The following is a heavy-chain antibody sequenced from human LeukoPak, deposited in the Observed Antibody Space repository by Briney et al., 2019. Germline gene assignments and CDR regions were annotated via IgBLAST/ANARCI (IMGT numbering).Heavy chain of an antibody. J-gene: IGHJ4*02. Sequence: KPSETLSLTCTVSGGSISSYYWSWIRQPPGKGLEWIGSIYHSGSTYYNPSFKSRVTISVDTSKNQFSLKLSSVTAADTAVYYCAREQYCSSTSCPFGYWGQGTLVTLSS. CDR1: GGSISSYY. CDR3: AREQYCSSTSCPFGY. D-gene: IGHD2-2*01. V-gene: IGHV4-38-2*02. CDR2: IYHSGST.